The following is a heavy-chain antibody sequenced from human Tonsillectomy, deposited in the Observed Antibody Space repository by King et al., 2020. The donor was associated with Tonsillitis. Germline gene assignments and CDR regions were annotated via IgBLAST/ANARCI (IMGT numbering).Heavy chain of an antibody. CDR2: INPDGTNI. CDR1: GFAFSTYW. Sequence: VQLVESGGGLIQPGGSLRLSCAASGFAFSTYWMFCVRQGPGKGLEWVSRINPDGTNIRYADSVMGRFTLSRDNAKNTLFLQLSSLRAEDTAVYYCAREFWGAGDYGGQGTHVIVSS. J-gene: IGHJ4*02. D-gene: IGHD3-16*01. V-gene: IGHV3-74*01. CDR3: AREFWGAGDY.